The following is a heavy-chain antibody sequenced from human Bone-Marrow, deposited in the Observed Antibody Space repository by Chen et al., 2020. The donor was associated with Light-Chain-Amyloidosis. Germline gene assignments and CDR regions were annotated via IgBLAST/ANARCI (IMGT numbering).Heavy chain of an antibody. CDR3: ARSYYDFWSGYLNYFDY. D-gene: IGHD3-3*01. Sequence: QVQLVESGGGVVQPGRSLRLSCAASGFPFSSYGMHWVRQAPGKGLEWVAVIWYDGSNKYYADTVKGRFTIARDNSKNTLYLQMNSLRAEDTAVYYCARSYYDFWSGYLNYFDYWGQGTLVTVSS. V-gene: IGHV3-33*01. J-gene: IGHJ4*02. CDR1: GFPFSSYG. CDR2: IWYDGSNK.